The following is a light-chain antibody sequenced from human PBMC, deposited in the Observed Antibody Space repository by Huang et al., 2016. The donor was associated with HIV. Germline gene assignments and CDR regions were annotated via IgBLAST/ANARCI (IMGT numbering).Light chain of an antibody. CDR1: QGIISY. CDR2: AAS. CDR3: QQLNGYPLT. V-gene: IGKV1-9*01. J-gene: IGKJ4*01. Sequence: IQLTQSPSSLSASLGDRVTISCRASQGIISYLAWYQQKPGKAPKHLIYAASTLHSGGPSRFSGSGCGTDFNLTITSLEPEDFATYYCQQLNGYPLTFGGGTKVEIK.